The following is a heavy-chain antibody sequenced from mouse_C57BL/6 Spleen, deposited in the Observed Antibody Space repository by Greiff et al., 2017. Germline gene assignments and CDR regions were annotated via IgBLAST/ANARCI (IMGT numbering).Heavy chain of an antibody. D-gene: IGHD2-4*01. V-gene: IGHV1-62-2*01. J-gene: IGHJ3*01. CDR1: GYTFTEYT. CDR2: FYPGSGSI. CDR3: ARHEGEHDYDGRGVWFGD. Sequence: QVQLQQSGAELVKPGASVKLSCKASGYTFTEYTIHWVKQRSGQGLEWIGWFYPGSGSIKYNEKFKDKATLTADKSSSTVYMELSRLTSEDSAVYVCARHEGEHDYDGRGVWFGDWGQGTLVTVSA.